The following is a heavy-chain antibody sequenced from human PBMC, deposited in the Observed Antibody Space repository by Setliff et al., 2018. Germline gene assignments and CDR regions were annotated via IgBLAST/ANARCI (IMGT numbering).Heavy chain of an antibody. CDR3: AAEGRVGVPAANYYYYYGMDV. CDR2: INPSGGST. J-gene: IGHJ6*02. V-gene: IGHV1-46*01. CDR1: GYTFTSYY. Sequence: ASVKVSCKASGYTFTSYYMHWVRQAPGQGLEWMGIINPSGGSTSYAQKFQERVTITRDMSTSTAYMELSSLRSEDTAVYYCAAEGRVGVPAANYYYYYGMDVWGQGTTVTVSS. D-gene: IGHD2-2*01.